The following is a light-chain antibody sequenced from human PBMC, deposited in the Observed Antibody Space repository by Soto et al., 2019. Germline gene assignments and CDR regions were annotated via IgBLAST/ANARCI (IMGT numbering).Light chain of an antibody. CDR2: RSS. J-gene: IGKJ1*01. Sequence: DIKMTQSPSTLSASVGDRVTITCRASQTISNYLTWYQQRPGKAPKLLIYRSSILQNGVPSRFRGSASGTEFALSISSRQPDDLATYYCRQDYIYAMFGQGNRVEI. CDR1: QTISNY. CDR3: RQDYIYAM. V-gene: IGKV1-5*03.